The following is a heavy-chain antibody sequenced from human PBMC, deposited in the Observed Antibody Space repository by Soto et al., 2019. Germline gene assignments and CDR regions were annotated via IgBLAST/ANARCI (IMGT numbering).Heavy chain of an antibody. D-gene: IGHD5-12*01. J-gene: IGHJ4*02. CDR1: GFTFSSYS. Sequence: PGGSLRLSCAASGFTFSSYSMNWVRQAPGKGLEWVSSISTSSTYIYYADSVKGRSTVSRDNAKNSLYLQINSLRDEDTAVYYCARGSIVATSLTPFDYWGQGTQVTVSS. CDR2: ISTSSTYI. V-gene: IGHV3-21*01. CDR3: ARGSIVATSLTPFDY.